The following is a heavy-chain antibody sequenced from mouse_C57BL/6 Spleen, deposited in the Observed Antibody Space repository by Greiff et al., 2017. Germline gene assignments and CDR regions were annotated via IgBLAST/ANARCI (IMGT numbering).Heavy chain of an antibody. D-gene: IGHD1-1*01. CDR2: IYPGDGDT. CDR3: ARDYGSSQGGYFDY. CDR1: GYAFSSSW. J-gene: IGHJ2*01. V-gene: IGHV1-82*01. Sequence: QVQLKQSGPELVKPGASVKISCKASGYAFSSSWMNWVKQRPGKGLEWIGRIYPGDGDTNYNGKFKGKATLTADKSSSTAYMQLSSLTSEDSAVYFCARDYGSSQGGYFDYWGQGTTLTVSS.